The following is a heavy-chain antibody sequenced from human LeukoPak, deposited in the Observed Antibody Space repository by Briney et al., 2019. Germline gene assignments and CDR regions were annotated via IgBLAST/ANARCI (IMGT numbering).Heavy chain of an antibody. V-gene: IGHV4-30-2*01. D-gene: IGHD3-22*01. CDR1: GGSISSGGYS. J-gene: IGHJ5*02. CDR2: IYHSGST. CDR3: ARGQNYYDSSGYPMNWFDP. Sequence: SETLSLTCAVSGGSISSGGYSWSWIRQPPGTGLEWIGYIYHSGSTYYNPSPKSRVTISVDRSKNQFSLKLSSVTAADTAVYYCARGQNYYDSSGYPMNWFDPWGQGTLVTVSS.